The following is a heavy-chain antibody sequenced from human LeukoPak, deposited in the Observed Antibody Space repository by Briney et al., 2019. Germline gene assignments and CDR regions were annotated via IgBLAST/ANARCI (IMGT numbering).Heavy chain of an antibody. CDR1: SGSFSGYS. CDR3: ARDLAGHFGGFYFDS. Sequence: SETLSLTCAVYSGSFSGYSWGWIRQPPGKGLEWIGTIYYSGSTYYNPSLKSRVTISVDTSKNQFSLRLSSVTAADTALYYCARDLAGHFGGFYFDSWGQGTLVTVSS. V-gene: IGHV4-34*01. J-gene: IGHJ4*02. D-gene: IGHD2-21*01. CDR2: IYYSGST.